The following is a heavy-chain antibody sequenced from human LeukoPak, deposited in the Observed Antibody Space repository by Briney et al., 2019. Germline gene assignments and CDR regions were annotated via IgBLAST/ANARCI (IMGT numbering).Heavy chain of an antibody. J-gene: IGHJ5*02. V-gene: IGHV3-15*01. CDR2: IRSKSDGGTT. CDR1: GFTFSNAW. D-gene: IGHD5-18*01. Sequence: GGSLRLSCAASGFTFSNAWIRWVRQAPGKGLEWVGRIRSKSDGGTTDYAAPVKGRLTISRDDSKNTLYLQMNSLKTEDTALYYGTTVEYSYGLTWGQGTLVIASS. CDR3: TTVEYSYGLT.